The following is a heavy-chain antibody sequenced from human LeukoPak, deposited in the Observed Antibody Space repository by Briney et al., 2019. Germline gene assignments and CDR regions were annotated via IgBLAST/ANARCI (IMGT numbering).Heavy chain of an antibody. J-gene: IGHJ4*02. D-gene: IGHD2-2*01. CDR2: INHSGST. CDR3: ATKYCSSTSCHYFDY. Sequence: PSETLSLTCAVYGGSFSGYYWSWIRQPPGKGLEWIGEINHSGSTNYNPPLKSRVTISVDTSKNQFSLKLSSVTAADTAVYYCATKYCSSTSCHYFDYWGQGTLVTVSS. V-gene: IGHV4-34*01. CDR1: GGSFSGYY.